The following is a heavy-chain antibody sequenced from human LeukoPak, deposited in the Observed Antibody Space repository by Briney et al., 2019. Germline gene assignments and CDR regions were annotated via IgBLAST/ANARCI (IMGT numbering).Heavy chain of an antibody. Sequence: GGSLRLSCAASGFTFSDYYMSWIRQAPGKGLEWVSYISSSGSTIYYADSVKGRFTVSRDNAKNSLYLQMNSLRAEDTAVYYCARVRHSSSWYLLDYWGQGTLVTVSS. J-gene: IGHJ4*02. V-gene: IGHV3-11*01. CDR1: GFTFSDYY. D-gene: IGHD6-13*01. CDR3: ARVRHSSSWYLLDY. CDR2: ISSSGSTI.